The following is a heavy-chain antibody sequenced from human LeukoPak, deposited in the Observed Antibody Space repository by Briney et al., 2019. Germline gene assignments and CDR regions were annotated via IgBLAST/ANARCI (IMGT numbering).Heavy chain of an antibody. CDR2: IGTSSIYI. Sequence: PGGSLRLSCTASGFTFSSYSMNWVRQAPGKGLEWVSSIGTSSIYIYYVYSLKGGFTISTDNARNSLYLQINTLRAEDTAVYSCARGADGVSSNSRGWFDPWGQGTLVTVSS. CDR1: GFTFSSYS. D-gene: IGHD2-15*01. V-gene: IGHV3-21*01. CDR3: ARGADGVSSNSRGWFDP. J-gene: IGHJ5*02.